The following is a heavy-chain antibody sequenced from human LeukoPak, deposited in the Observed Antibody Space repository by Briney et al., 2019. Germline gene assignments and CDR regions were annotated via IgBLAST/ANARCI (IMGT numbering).Heavy chain of an antibody. CDR1: GYTFTGYY. Sequence: GASVKVSCKASGYTFTGYYMHWVRQAPGQGLEWMGRINPNSGGTNYAQKFQGRVTMTRDTSLSTAYMELSRLRSDDTAVYYCARAKWGCGGDCYSMVDYWGQGTLVTVSS. D-gene: IGHD2-21*02. V-gene: IGHV1-2*06. CDR2: INPNSGGT. J-gene: IGHJ4*02. CDR3: ARAKWGCGGDCYSMVDY.